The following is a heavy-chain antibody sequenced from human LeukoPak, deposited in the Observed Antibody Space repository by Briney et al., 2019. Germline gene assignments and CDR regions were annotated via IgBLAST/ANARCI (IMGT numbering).Heavy chain of an antibody. J-gene: IGHJ5*02. D-gene: IGHD3-22*01. Sequence: GGSLRLSCEASGFTFSSYWMHWVRQAPGKGLVWVSRINSDGSSTSYADSVKGRFTISRDNAKSTLYLQMNSLRAEDTAVYYCARDRGGYYRFDPWGQGTLVTVSS. CDR2: INSDGSST. CDR1: GFTFSSYW. V-gene: IGHV3-74*01. CDR3: ARDRGGYYRFDP.